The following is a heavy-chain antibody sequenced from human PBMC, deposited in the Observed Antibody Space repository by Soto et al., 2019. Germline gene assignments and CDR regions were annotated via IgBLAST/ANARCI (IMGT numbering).Heavy chain of an antibody. CDR1: GGSISSYY. Sequence: PSETLSLTCTVYGGSISSYYWSWIRQPPGKGLEWIGYIYYSGSTNYNPSLKSRVTISVDTSKNQFSLKLSSVTAADTAVYYCASPTRAAIPYDAFDIWGQGTMVTVSS. CDR2: IYYSGST. V-gene: IGHV4-59*01. J-gene: IGHJ3*02. CDR3: ASPTRAAIPYDAFDI. D-gene: IGHD2-2*01.